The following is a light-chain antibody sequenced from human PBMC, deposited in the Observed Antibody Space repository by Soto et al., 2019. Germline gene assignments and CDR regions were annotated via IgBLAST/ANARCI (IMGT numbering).Light chain of an antibody. J-gene: IGLJ1*01. V-gene: IGLV2-8*01. CDR3: SSYAGSNKSV. CDR1: SSDVGGYNY. Sequence: QSALTQPPSASGSPGQSVTISCTGTSSDVGGYNYVSWYQQHPGKAPKLMIYEVSKRPSGVPDRFSGSKSGNTASLTVSGFQPEDEADYYCSSYAGSNKSVFGTGTKVTV. CDR2: EVS.